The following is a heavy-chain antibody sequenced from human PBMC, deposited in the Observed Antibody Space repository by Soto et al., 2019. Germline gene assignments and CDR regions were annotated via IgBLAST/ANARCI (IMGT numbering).Heavy chain of an antibody. CDR2: ISAYNGNT. J-gene: IGHJ4*02. D-gene: IGHD6-13*01. V-gene: IGHV1-18*01. CDR1: GYTFTSYG. CDR3: ASNPERWGSSWKNFDY. Sequence: ASVKVSCKASGYTFTSYGISWVRQAPGQGLEWMGWISAYNGNTNYAQKLQGRVTMTTDTSTSTAYMELRSLRSDDTAVYYCASNPERWGSSWKNFDYWGQGTLVTVSS.